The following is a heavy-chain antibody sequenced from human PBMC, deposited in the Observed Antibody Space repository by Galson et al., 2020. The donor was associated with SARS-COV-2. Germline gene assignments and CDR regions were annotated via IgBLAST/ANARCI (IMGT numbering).Heavy chain of an antibody. CDR2: INPNSGGT. J-gene: IGHJ4*02. CDR3: ARTPTETYYYGSGSYYPDY. V-gene: IGHV1-2*02. D-gene: IGHD3-10*01. Sequence: GESLKISCKASGYTFTGYYMHWVRQAPGQGLEWMGWINPNSGGTNYAQKFQDRVTMTRDTSISTAYMELSRLRSDDTAVYYCARTPTETYYYGSGSYYPDYWGQGTLVTVSS. CDR1: GYTFTGYY.